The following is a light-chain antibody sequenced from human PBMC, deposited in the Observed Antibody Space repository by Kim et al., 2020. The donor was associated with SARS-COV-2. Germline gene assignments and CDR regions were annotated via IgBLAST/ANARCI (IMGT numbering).Light chain of an antibody. CDR2: SND. CDR3: QSYDSNLRGAV. CDR1: GSNIGSDSF. J-gene: IGLJ3*02. V-gene: IGLV1-40*01. Sequence: RVTLSCYGPGSNIGSDSFVHWYHQLPGAAPKVVIYSNDKRPSGVPDRFSGSQSGPSASLAITGLQPDDEGYYYCQSYDSNLRGAVFGGGTQLTVL.